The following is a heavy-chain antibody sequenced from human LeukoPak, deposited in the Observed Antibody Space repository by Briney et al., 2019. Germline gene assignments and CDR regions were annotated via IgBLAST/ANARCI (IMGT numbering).Heavy chain of an antibody. CDR2: IYHSGST. CDR1: GGSISSGGYS. CDR3: ARLRAWDNWFDP. Sequence: SQTLSLTCAVSGGSISSGGYSWRWIRQPPAKGLEWIGYIYHSGSTYYNPSLKSRVTISVDRSKNQFSLKLSSVTAADTAVYYCARLRAWDNWFDPWGQGTLVTVSS. V-gene: IGHV4-30-2*01. D-gene: IGHD3-16*01. J-gene: IGHJ5*02.